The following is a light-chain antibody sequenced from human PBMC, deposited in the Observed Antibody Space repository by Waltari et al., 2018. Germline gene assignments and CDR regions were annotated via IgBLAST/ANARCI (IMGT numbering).Light chain of an antibody. V-gene: IGLV2-14*01. Sequence: QSALTQPASVSGSPGQSITISCTGTSSDVGGYNYVSWYQQHPGKAPKLMIYEVSNRPPGVSNRFSGSKSGNTASLTISGLQAEDEADYYCSSYTSSSTGVFGGGTKLTVL. CDR3: SSYTSSSTGV. CDR2: EVS. J-gene: IGLJ3*02. CDR1: SSDVGGYNY.